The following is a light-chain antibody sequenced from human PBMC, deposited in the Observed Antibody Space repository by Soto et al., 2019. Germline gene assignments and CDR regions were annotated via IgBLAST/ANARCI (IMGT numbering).Light chain of an antibody. CDR2: KAS. CDR3: QQYNTYR. CDR1: QSISSW. V-gene: IGKV1-5*03. Sequence: DIQMTQSPSTLSASVGDRVTITCRASQSISSWLAWYQQKPGKAPKLLIYKASSLESGVPSRFSGSGSGTEFTLTSSNLQPDDFATYYCQQYNTYRFGQGTKVEIK. J-gene: IGKJ1*01.